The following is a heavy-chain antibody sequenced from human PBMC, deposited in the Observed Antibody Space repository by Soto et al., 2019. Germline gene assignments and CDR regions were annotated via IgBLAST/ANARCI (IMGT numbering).Heavy chain of an antibody. V-gene: IGHV3-23*01. D-gene: IGHD6-6*01. CDR3: ATAARPNYYYGMDV. J-gene: IGHJ6*02. CDR1: GFTFSSYA. CDR2: ISGSGGST. Sequence: EVQLLESGGGLVQPGGSLRLSCAASGFTFSSYAMSWVRQAPGKGLEWVSAISGSGGSTYYADSVKGRFTISRDNSKNTMYLQMNSLRAEDTAVYYCATAARPNYYYGMDVWGQGTTVTVSS.